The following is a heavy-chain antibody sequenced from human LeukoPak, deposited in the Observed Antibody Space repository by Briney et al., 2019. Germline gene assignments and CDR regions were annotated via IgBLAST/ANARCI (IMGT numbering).Heavy chain of an antibody. CDR3: VGYRHYYGMDV. CDR1: GVSISSSSYY. CDR2: IYYSGST. J-gene: IGHJ6*02. D-gene: IGHD5-18*01. Sequence: SETLSLTCTVSGVSISSSSYYWGWIRQPPGKGLEWIGSIYYSGSTYYNPSLKSRVTISVDTSKNQFSLKLSSVTAADTAVYYCVGYRHYYGMDVWGQGTTVTVSS. V-gene: IGHV4-39*01.